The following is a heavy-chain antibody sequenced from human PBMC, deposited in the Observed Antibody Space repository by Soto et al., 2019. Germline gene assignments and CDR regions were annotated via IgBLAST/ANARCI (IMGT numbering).Heavy chain of an antibody. CDR1: GFTFSSYA. V-gene: IGHV3-30-3*01. CDR3: ARDPDSSGFVDY. D-gene: IGHD6-19*01. Sequence: GGSLRLSCAASGFTFSSYAMHWVRQAPGKGLEWVAVTSYDGSKKYYADSVKGRFTISRDNSKNTLYLQMNSLRAEDTAVYYCARDPDSSGFVDYWGQGTLVTVSS. CDR2: TSYDGSKK. J-gene: IGHJ4*02.